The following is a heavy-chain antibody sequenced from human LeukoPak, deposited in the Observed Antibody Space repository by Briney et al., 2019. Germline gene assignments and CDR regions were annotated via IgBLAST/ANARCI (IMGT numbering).Heavy chain of an antibody. D-gene: IGHD3-22*01. CDR2: INPNSGGT. J-gene: IGHJ4*02. Sequence: ASVKVSCKASGYTFTSYGISWVRQAPGQGLEWMGWINPNSGGTNYAQKFQGRVTMTRDTSISTAYMELSRLRSDDTAVYYCARGYYDSSGYYYTDYWGQGTLVTVSS. CDR3: ARGYYDSSGYYYTDY. V-gene: IGHV1-2*02. CDR1: GYTFTSYG.